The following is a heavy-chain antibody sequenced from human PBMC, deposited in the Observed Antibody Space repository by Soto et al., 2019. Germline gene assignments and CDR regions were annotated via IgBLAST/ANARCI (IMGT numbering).Heavy chain of an antibody. CDR1: EFTFSQYW. CDR3: ARRFCTGLAGYRGGYRVFAD. J-gene: IGHJ4*02. D-gene: IGHD2-8*02. Sequence: EVQLVESGGGLVQPGGSLRLSCTASEFTFSQYWLTWVHQPPGRGMEWVANIKEDGSEKTYVDSVRGRFTITRDNVKNSAFLQLSRPRVEATAVYYCARRFCTGLAGYRGGYRVFADWGQGTLVTVSS. V-gene: IGHV3-7*01. CDR2: IKEDGSEK.